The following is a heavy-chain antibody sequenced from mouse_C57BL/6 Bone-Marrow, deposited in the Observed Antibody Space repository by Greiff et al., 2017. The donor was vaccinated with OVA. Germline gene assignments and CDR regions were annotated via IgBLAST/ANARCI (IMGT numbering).Heavy chain of an antibody. CDR2: IRNKANGYTT. CDR3: ARYNYGLDY. Sequence: EVHLVESGGGLVQPGGSLSLSCAASGFTFTDYYMSWVRQPPGKALEWLGFIRNKANGYTTEYSASVKGRFTISRDNSKSILYLQMNALREEDSVTYYCARYNYGLDYWGQGTTLTVSS. V-gene: IGHV7-3*01. CDR1: GFTFTDYY. D-gene: IGHD2-2*01. J-gene: IGHJ2*01.